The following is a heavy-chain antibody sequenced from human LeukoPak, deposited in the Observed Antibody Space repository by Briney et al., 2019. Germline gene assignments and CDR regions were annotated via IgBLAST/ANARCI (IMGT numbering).Heavy chain of an antibody. J-gene: IGHJ6*02. CDR1: GYTFTSYY. D-gene: IGHD3-10*01. CDR2: INPSGGST. Sequence: ASVKVSCKASGYTFTSYYMHWVRQAPGLGLEWMGIINPSGGSTSYAQKFQGRVTMTRDTSTSTVYMELSSLRSEDTAVYYCARNYYGSGTRLGMDVWGQGTTVTVSS. CDR3: ARNYYGSGTRLGMDV. V-gene: IGHV1-46*01.